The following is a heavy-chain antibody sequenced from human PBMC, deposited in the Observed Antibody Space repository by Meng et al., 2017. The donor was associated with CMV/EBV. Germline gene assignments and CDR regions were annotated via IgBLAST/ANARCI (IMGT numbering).Heavy chain of an antibody. CDR1: GYTFTGYY. J-gene: IGHJ5*02. CDR2: INPNSGGT. V-gene: IGHV1-2*02. CDR3: ARVMGYCSSNSCRRRGNWFDP. Sequence: ASVKVSCKASGYTFTGYYMHWVRQAPGQGLEWMGWINPNSGGTNYAQKFQGRVTMTRDTSISPAYMELSRLRSDDTAVYYCARVMGYCSSNSCRRRGNWFDPWGQGTLVTVSS. D-gene: IGHD2-2*01.